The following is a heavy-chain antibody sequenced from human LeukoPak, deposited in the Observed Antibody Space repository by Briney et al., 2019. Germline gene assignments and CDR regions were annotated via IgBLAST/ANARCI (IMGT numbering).Heavy chain of an antibody. CDR1: GITFSTYD. D-gene: IGHD3-3*01. CDR2: ISSSSSYI. V-gene: IGHV3-21*01. J-gene: IGHJ4*02. CDR3: ARVSQTITIFGVVIIGDGYFDY. Sequence: GGSLRLSCAASGITFSTYDMSWVRQAPGKGLEWVSGISSSSSYIYYADSVKGRFTISRDNAKNSLYLQMNSLRAEDTAVYYCARVSQTITIFGVVIIGDGYFDYWGQGTLVTVSS.